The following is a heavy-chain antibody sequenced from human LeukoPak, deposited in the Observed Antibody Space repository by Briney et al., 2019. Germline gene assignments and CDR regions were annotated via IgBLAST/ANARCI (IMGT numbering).Heavy chain of an antibody. Sequence: SETLSLTCTVSGGSISTYYWTWIRQPPGKGLEWIGYIYYSGSTNYNPALKSRVTISIDTSKNQFSLKLSSVTAADTAVYYCARDRVGGYDYAYFDLWGRGTLVTVSS. D-gene: IGHD5-12*01. J-gene: IGHJ2*01. CDR2: IYYSGST. CDR3: ARDRVGGYDYAYFDL. V-gene: IGHV4-59*01. CDR1: GGSISTYY.